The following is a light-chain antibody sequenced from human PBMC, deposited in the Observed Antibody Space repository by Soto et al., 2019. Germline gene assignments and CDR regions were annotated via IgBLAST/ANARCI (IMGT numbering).Light chain of an antibody. V-gene: IGKV1-39*01. J-gene: IGKJ2*01. CDR1: QSISSY. CDR2: AAS. CDR3: QQSYSTPYT. Sequence: DIQMTQSPSSLSASVGDRVTITCRASQSISSYLNWYQQKPGKAPKLLIYAASSLQSAVPSRFSGSGSGTDFTHSISSLQPEDFATYYCQQSYSTPYTFGQGTKLEIK.